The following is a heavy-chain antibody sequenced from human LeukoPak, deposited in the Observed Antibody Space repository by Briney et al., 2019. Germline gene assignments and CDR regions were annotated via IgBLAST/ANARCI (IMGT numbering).Heavy chain of an antibody. CDR1: GFTFSSYA. D-gene: IGHD2-2*01. J-gene: IGHJ4*02. CDR3: AKDHGTGDIVAVPAAR. V-gene: IGHV3-23*01. CDR2: ISGSGGST. Sequence: GGSLRLSCAASGFTFSSYAMSWVRQAQGKGLEWVSAISGSGGSTYYADSVKGRFTISRDNSKNTLYLQMNSLRAEDTAVYYCAKDHGTGDIVAVPAARWGQGTLVTVSS.